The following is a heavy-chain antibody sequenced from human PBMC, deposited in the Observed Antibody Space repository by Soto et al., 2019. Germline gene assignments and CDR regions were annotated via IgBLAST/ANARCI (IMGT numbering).Heavy chain of an antibody. J-gene: IGHJ4*02. CDR3: AREGAHYAPFDL. CDR2: INVGNGNT. V-gene: IGHV1-3*01. D-gene: IGHD3-16*01. CDR1: GYTFTDYA. Sequence: QAQLVQSGAEAKQPGASVKVSCKASGYTFTDYALHWVRQAPGQGLEWMGWINVGNGNTGYSRKFQGRVTNDRDMSATPAYIEVSSLTSEDTAIYYCAREGAHYAPFDLWGQGTLVTVSS.